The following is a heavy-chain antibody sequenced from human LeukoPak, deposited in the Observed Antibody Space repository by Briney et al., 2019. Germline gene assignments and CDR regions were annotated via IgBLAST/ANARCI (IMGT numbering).Heavy chain of an antibody. V-gene: IGHV3-30*03. D-gene: IGHD6-13*01. CDR2: ISYDGSNK. J-gene: IGHJ3*02. CDR3: AAHTSAGTWAFDI. CDR1: GFTFSSYG. Sequence: GGSLRLSCAASGFTFSSYGMHWVRQAPGKGLEWVAVISYDGSNKYYADSVKGGFTISRDNSKNTLYLQMNSLRAEDTAVYYCAAHTSAGTWAFDIWGQGTMVTASS.